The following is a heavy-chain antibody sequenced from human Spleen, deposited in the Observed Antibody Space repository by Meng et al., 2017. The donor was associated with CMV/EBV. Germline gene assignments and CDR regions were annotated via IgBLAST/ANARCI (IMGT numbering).Heavy chain of an antibody. Sequence: SGYTFTGDYIHWVRQDPGQGPEWMGWINPNSGGTKYTQKFQGRVTMTRDTSISTAYMELSRLRSDDTAVYYCARSFGGDFYIGPAFDNWGQGTLVTVSS. J-gene: IGHJ4*02. D-gene: IGHD2-21*02. V-gene: IGHV1-2*02. CDR2: INPNSGGT. CDR3: ARSFGGDFYIGPAFDN. CDR1: GYTFTGDY.